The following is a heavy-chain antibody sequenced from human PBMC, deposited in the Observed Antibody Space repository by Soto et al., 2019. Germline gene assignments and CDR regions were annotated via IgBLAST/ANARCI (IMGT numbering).Heavy chain of an antibody. CDR1: SGSISSTIYS. J-gene: IGHJ4*02. V-gene: IGHV4-39*01. CDR3: ARHLGEGYFDY. Sequence: PSETLSLTCTVSSGSISSTIYSWDWIRQPPGKGLEWIGSIFYSGSTYYNPSLKSRVTISVDTSKNHFSLKLSSVTAADTAVYYCARHLGEGYFDYWGQGTLVTVSS. CDR2: IFYSGST.